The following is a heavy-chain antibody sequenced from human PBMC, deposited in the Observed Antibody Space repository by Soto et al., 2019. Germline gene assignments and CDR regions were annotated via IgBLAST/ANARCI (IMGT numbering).Heavy chain of an antibody. CDR2: IIPIFGTA. CDR1: GYTFTSYG. Sequence: SVKVSCKASGYTFTSYGISWVRQAPGQGLEWMGGIIPIFGTANYAQKFQGRVTITADESTSTAYMELSSLRSEDTAVYYCARRPVETGRIDYWGQGTLVTVSS. V-gene: IGHV1-69*13. J-gene: IGHJ4*02. CDR3: ARRPVETGRIDY. D-gene: IGHD1-26*01.